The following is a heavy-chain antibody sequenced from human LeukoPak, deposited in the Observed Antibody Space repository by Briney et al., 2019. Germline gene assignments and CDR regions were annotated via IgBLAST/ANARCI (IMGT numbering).Heavy chain of an antibody. D-gene: IGHD3-22*01. J-gene: IGHJ4*02. V-gene: IGHV3-7*01. Sequence: GGSLRLSCAASGFTFSSYWMSWVRQAPGKGLEWVANIKQDGSEKYYVDSVKGRFTISRDNAKNSLYLQMNSLRAEDTAVYYCARVRYDSSGYYFADYWGQGTLVTVSS. CDR3: ARVRYDSSGYYFADY. CDR1: GFTFSSYW. CDR2: IKQDGSEK.